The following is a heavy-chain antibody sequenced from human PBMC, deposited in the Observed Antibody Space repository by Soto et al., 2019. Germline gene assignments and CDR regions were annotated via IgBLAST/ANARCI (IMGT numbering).Heavy chain of an antibody. D-gene: IGHD6-6*01. CDR2: IYYSGST. CDR3: ARGAARRAYYFDY. Sequence: SETLSLTCTVSCGSISSGDYYWSWIRQPPGKGLEWIGYIYYSGSTYYNPSLKSRVTISVDTSKNQFSLKLSSVTAADTAVYYCARGAARRAYYFDYWGQGTLVTVSS. CDR1: CGSISSGDYY. V-gene: IGHV4-30-4*01. J-gene: IGHJ4*02.